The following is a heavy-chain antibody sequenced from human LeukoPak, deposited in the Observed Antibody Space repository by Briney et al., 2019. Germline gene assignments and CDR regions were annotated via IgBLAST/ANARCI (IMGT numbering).Heavy chain of an antibody. CDR3: ARAKLNLDC. D-gene: IGHD1-14*01. Sequence: GGSLRLACTASGFTFSGYWMSWVRQAPGRGLGWVANINEEGSEKYYVDSVKGRFTISRDNAKSSLYLQMNSLRAEDTAVYYCARAKLNLDCWGQGTLVTVSS. V-gene: IGHV3-7*01. J-gene: IGHJ4*02. CDR2: INEEGSEK. CDR1: GFTFSGYW.